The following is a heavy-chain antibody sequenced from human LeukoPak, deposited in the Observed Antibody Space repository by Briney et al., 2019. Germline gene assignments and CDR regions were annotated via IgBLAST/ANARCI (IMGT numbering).Heavy chain of an antibody. V-gene: IGHV1-18*01. CDR3: ATDVTGAAPYDF. CDR2: ISTHNGNT. Sequence: ASVKVSCKASGSTFTIYGDNWVRQPPGQGLEWMGWISTHNGNTNYAQKLQGRVTMTRDTSASTAYMELRSLRSDDTAVYYCATDVTGAAPYDFWGQGTLVTVS. J-gene: IGHJ4*02. D-gene: IGHD2-21*02. CDR1: GSTFTIYG.